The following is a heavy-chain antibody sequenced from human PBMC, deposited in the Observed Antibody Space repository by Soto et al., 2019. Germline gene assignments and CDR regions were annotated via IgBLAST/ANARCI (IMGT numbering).Heavy chain of an antibody. CDR3: AKETYDLWSGYFDY. CDR1: GINFSSYA. J-gene: IGHJ4*02. CDR2: VSGSGGRT. D-gene: IGHD3-3*01. V-gene: IGHV3-23*01. Sequence: EVQLLESGGGLVQPGGSLRLSCAAAGINFSSYAVTLVRQAPGKGLEWVSAVSGSGGRTYYADSVKGRLTISGDNSKNTVYLQMNSLRAEDTAVYYCAKETYDLWSGYFDYWGQGTLVTVSS.